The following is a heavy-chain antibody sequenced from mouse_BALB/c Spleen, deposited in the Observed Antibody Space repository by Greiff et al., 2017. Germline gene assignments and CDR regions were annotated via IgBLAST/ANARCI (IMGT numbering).Heavy chain of an antibody. CDR1: GFTFSDYY. V-gene: IGHV5-4*02. D-gene: IGHD3-1*01. CDR2: ISDGGSYT. Sequence: EVMLVESGGGLVKPGGSLKLSCAASGFTFSDYYMYWVRQTPEKRLEWVATISDGGSYTYYPDSVKGRFTISRDNAKNNLYLQMSSLKSEDTAMYYCARRGYGAMDYWGQGTSVTVSS. J-gene: IGHJ4*01. CDR3: ARRGYGAMDY.